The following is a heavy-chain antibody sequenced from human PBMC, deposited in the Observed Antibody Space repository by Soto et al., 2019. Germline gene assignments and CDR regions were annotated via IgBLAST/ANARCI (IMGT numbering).Heavy chain of an antibody. J-gene: IGHJ3*02. CDR2: IYYSGST. V-gene: IGHV4-59*08. CDR1: GGSISSYY. CDR3: ARQVFTHRSSYYDAFDI. Sequence: SETLSLTCTVSGGSISSYYWSWIRQPPGKGLEWIGYIYYSGSTNYNPSLKSRVAISVDTSKNQFSLKLSSATAADTAVYYCARQVFTHRSSYYDAFDIWGQGTMVTVSS. D-gene: IGHD1-26*01.